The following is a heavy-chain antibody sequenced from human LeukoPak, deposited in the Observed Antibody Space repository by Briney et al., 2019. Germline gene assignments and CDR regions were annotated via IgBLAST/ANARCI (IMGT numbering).Heavy chain of an antibody. CDR3: AKDLNGILRGNFDY. Sequence: GGSLRLSCAASGLTFSRYAMRWVRQAPGKGLEWVSGITCNGGNTFYADSVKGRFTFSRDNSQKQIYLQMSSLGAEDTAVYHCAKDLNGILRGNFDYWGQGTLVTVSS. V-gene: IGHV3-23*01. CDR2: ITCNGGNT. CDR1: GLTFSRYA. J-gene: IGHJ4*02. D-gene: IGHD2/OR15-2a*01.